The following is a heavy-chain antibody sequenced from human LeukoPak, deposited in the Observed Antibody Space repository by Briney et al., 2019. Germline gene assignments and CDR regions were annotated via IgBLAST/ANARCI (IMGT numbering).Heavy chain of an antibody. J-gene: IGHJ4*02. Sequence: GGSLRLSCAASGFSFSDSAIHWVRQASGKGLEWVGRIRSKAQNYATAYAASVKGRFTISRDDSKNTAYLQMNSLKTEDTAVYYCSVNYCSGGSCYMLWGQGTLVTVSS. CDR3: SVNYCSGGSCYML. D-gene: IGHD2-15*01. CDR2: IRSKAQNYAT. CDR1: GFSFSDSA. V-gene: IGHV3-73*01.